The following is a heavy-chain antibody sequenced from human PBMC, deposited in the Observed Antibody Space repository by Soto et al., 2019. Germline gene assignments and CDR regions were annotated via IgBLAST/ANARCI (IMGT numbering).Heavy chain of an antibody. CDR1: GGSFSGYY. CDR2: INHSGST. J-gene: IGHJ6*03. Sequence: SETLSLTCAVYGGSFSGYYWSWIRQPPGKGLEWIGEINHSGSTNYNPSLKSRVTISVDTSKNQFSLKLSSVTAADTAVYYFARGGHDILTCFYYMDVWGKGTTVNVSS. D-gene: IGHD3-9*01. V-gene: IGHV4-34*01. CDR3: ARGGHDILTCFYYMDV.